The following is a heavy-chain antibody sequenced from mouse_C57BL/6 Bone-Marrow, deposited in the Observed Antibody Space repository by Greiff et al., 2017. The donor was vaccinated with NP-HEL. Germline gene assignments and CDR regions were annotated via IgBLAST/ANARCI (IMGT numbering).Heavy chain of an antibody. V-gene: IGHV1-55*01. CDR1: GYTFTSYW. CDR2: IYPGSGST. Sequence: VQLQQPGAELVKPGASVKMSCKASGYTFTSYWITWVKQRPGQGLEWIGDIYPGSGSTNYNEKFKSKATLTVDTSSSTAYMQRSSLTSEDSAVYYCAREGKITTVVAPDWYFDVWGTGTTVTVSS. J-gene: IGHJ1*03. D-gene: IGHD1-1*01. CDR3: AREGKITTVVAPDWYFDV.